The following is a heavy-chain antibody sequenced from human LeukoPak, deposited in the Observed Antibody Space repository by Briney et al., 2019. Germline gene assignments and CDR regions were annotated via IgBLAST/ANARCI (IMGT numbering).Heavy chain of an antibody. Sequence: GGSLRLSCAASGFTFSSYAMSWVRQAPGKGLEWVSAISRSGGSTYYADSVKGRFTISRDNSKNTLYLQMNSLRAEDTAVYSCAKSFYSNYRFDPWGQGTLVTVSS. J-gene: IGHJ5*02. CDR3: AKSFYSNYRFDP. V-gene: IGHV3-23*01. CDR1: GFTFSSYA. CDR2: ISRSGGST. D-gene: IGHD4-11*01.